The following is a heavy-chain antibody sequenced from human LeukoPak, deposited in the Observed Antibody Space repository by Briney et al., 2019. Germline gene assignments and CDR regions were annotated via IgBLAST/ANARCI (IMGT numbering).Heavy chain of an antibody. J-gene: IGHJ4*02. D-gene: IGHD4-17*01. CDR2: ISGSGGST. Sequence: GGSLRLSCAASGFTFSSYSMNWVRQAPGKGLEWVSAISGSGGSTYYADSVKGRFTISRDNSKNTLYLQMNSLRAEDTAVYYCAKDHRDYGDYEGGYYFDYWGQGTLVTVSS. CDR3: AKDHRDYGDYEGGYYFDY. CDR1: GFTFSSYS. V-gene: IGHV3-23*01.